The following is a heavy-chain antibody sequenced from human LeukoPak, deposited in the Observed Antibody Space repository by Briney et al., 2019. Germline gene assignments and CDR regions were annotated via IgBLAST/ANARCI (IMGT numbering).Heavy chain of an antibody. Sequence: GGSLRLSSAASGFTFSSYWMHWVRQAPGKGLVWVSRINSDGSSTSYADSVRGRFTISRDNAKNTLYLQMNSLRAEDTAVYYCARDRVYYDFWSGRSDYYYYGMDVWGQGTTVTVSS. CDR3: ARDRVYYDFWSGRSDYYYYGMDV. J-gene: IGHJ6*02. D-gene: IGHD3-3*01. V-gene: IGHV3-74*01. CDR1: GFTFSSYW. CDR2: INSDGSST.